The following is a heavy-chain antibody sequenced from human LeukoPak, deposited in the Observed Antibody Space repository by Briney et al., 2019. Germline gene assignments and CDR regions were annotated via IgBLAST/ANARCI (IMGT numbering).Heavy chain of an antibody. J-gene: IGHJ4*02. V-gene: IGHV3-21*01. CDR2: ISTSSTYI. Sequence: PGGSLRLSCAASGFTFSTYSMNWVRQAPGKGLEWVSSISTSSTYIYYADSVKGRFTISRDNAKNSLYLQMNSLRTEDTAVYYCAASAPRDYWGQGTLVTVSS. CDR1: GFTFSTYS. CDR3: AASAPRDY.